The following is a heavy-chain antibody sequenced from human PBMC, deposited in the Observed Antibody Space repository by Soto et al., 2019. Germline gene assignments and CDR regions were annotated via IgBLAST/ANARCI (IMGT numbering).Heavy chain of an antibody. Sequence: SVKVSCKASCYTFTSYGISWVRQAPGQGLEWMGWISAYNGNTNYAQKLQGRVTMTTDTSTSTAYMELRSLRSDDTAVYFCARPYRGAFGGVIVYFDYWGQGTLVTVSS. J-gene: IGHJ4*02. CDR1: CYTFTSYG. V-gene: IGHV1-18*04. CDR2: ISAYNGNT. CDR3: ARPYRGAFGGVIVYFDY. D-gene: IGHD3-16*02.